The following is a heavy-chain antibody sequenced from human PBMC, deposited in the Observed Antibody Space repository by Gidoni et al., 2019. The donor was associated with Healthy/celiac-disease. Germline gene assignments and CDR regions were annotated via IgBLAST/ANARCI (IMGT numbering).Heavy chain of an antibody. CDR2: ISYDGSNK. D-gene: IGHD5-18*01. V-gene: IGHV3-30-3*01. CDR3: ASGAVWGDTAMAHVDY. Sequence: QVQLVESGGGVVQPGRSLRLSCAASGITFSSYAMHWVRQAPGKGLEWVAVISYDGSNKYYADSVKGRFTISRDNSKNTLYLQMNSLRAEDTAVYYCASGAVWGDTAMAHVDYWGQGTLVTVSS. J-gene: IGHJ4*02. CDR1: GITFSSYA.